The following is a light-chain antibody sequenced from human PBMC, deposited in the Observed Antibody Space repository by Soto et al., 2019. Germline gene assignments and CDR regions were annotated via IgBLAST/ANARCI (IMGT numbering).Light chain of an antibody. CDR2: DVD. V-gene: IGLV2-14*03. Sequence: QSALTQPASVSGSPGQSITMSCAGTSSDVGGYNYVSWYQQDSGKAPKLIIYDVDNRPSGVSNRFSGSKSGNTASLTISGLRPEDEADYYCSSDTSNNTLLLGGGTKLTVL. CDR1: SSDVGGYNY. J-gene: IGLJ2*01. CDR3: SSDTSNNTLL.